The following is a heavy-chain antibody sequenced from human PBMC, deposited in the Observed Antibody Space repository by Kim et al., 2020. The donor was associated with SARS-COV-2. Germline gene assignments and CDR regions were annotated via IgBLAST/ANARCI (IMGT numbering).Heavy chain of an antibody. D-gene: IGHD3-3*01. J-gene: IGHJ1*01. V-gene: IGHV3-23*01. Sequence: KGRFTISRDNSKNTLYLQMNSLRAEDTAVYYCEKLLSHYDFWGTAEYFQHWGQGTLVTVSS. CDR3: EKLLSHYDFWGTAEYFQH.